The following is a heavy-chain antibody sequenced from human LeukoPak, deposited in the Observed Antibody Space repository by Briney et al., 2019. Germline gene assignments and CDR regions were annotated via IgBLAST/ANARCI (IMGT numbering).Heavy chain of an antibody. D-gene: IGHD2-2*01. Sequence: SETLSLTCTVSGYSISSGYYWGWIRQPPGKGLEWIGSIYHSGSTYYNPSLKSRVTISVDTSKNQFSLKLSSVTAADTAVYYCARAPIVVVPAAPKNWFDPWGQGTLVTVSS. V-gene: IGHV4-38-2*02. J-gene: IGHJ5*02. CDR1: GYSISSGYY. CDR3: ARAPIVVVPAAPKNWFDP. CDR2: IYHSGST.